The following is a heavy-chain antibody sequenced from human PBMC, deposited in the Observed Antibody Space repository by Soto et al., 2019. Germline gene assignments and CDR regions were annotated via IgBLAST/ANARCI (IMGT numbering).Heavy chain of an antibody. CDR1: GFTFSSYD. Sequence: GGSLRLSCAASGFTFSSYDIHWVRQATGKGLEWVSAIGTAGDTYYPGSVKGRFTISRENAKNSLYLQMNSLRAGDTAVYYCARASSPFWSGYYKYWFDPWGQGTLVTV. V-gene: IGHV3-13*01. CDR2: IGTAGDT. D-gene: IGHD3-3*01. CDR3: ARASSPFWSGYYKYWFDP. J-gene: IGHJ5*02.